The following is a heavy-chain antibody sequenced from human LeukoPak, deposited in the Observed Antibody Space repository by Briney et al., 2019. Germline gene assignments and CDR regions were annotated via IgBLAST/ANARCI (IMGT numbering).Heavy chain of an antibody. CDR1: GFTFNNHD. CDR3: AKPRDIDSWAFDV. D-gene: IGHD2-15*01. Sequence: GGSLRLSCAASGFTFNNHDMHWVRQAPGKGLEWVAGISYDGRNKYYADSVKGRFTISRDNSKNTLNLQMNGLRTEDTAVYYCAKPRDIDSWAFDVWGQGTMVTVS. V-gene: IGHV3-30*18. CDR2: ISYDGRNK. J-gene: IGHJ3*01.